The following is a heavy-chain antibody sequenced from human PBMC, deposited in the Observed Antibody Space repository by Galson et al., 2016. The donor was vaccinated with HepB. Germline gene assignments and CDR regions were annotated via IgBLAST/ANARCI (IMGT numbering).Heavy chain of an antibody. D-gene: IGHD2-15*01. V-gene: IGHV3-30-3*01. J-gene: IGHJ6*02. CDR3: ARDTCSAGMDV. CDR1: GFTLSHYA. CDR2: ISYDGSNK. Sequence: SLRLSCAASGFTLSHYAMDWVRQAPGKGLEWVAFISYDGSNKYYADSARGRFTISRDNSKHTLYLQMNSLRAEDAAVYYCARDTCSAGMDVWGQGTTVTVSS.